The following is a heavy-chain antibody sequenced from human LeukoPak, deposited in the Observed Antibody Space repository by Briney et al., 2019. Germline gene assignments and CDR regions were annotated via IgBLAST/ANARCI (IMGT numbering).Heavy chain of an antibody. D-gene: IGHD2-21*02. CDR2: INPNSGGT. Sequence: ASVKVSCKASGYTFTGYYMHWVRQAPGQGLEWMGWINPNSGGTNYAQKFQGRVTMTRDTSISTAYMELSRLRSDDTAVYYCARVVTAIRVYYYYYMDVWGKGTTVTISS. J-gene: IGHJ6*03. V-gene: IGHV1-2*02. CDR3: ARVVTAIRVYYYYYMDV. CDR1: GYTFTGYY.